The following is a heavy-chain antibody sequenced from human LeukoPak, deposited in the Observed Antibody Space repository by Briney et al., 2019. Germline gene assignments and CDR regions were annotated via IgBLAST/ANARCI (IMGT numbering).Heavy chain of an antibody. D-gene: IGHD4-17*01. CDR3: AKDLTGDYDYYYYGMDV. J-gene: IGHJ6*04. Sequence: GGSLRLSCAASGFTFSSYAMSWVRQAPGKGLEWVSATSGSGGSTYYADSVKGRFTISRDNSKNTLYLQMNSLRAEDTAVYYCAKDLTGDYDYYYYGMDVWGKGTTVTVSS. CDR2: TSGSGGST. V-gene: IGHV3-23*01. CDR1: GFTFSSYA.